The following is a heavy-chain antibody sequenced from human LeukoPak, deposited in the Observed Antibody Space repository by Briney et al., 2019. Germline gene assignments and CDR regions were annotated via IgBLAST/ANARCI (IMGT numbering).Heavy chain of an antibody. V-gene: IGHV3-30-3*01. CDR2: TSYDESNK. CDR1: GFTFSIYT. CDR3: ARDWGVDS. D-gene: IGHD3-10*01. Sequence: GRSLRLSCAASGFTFSIYTMVWVRQPPGKGLEWVAVTSYDESNKYYVDSVKGRFTISRDNSNNILYLQMNSLRPEDTAVYYCARDWGVDSWGQGTLSPSPQ. J-gene: IGHJ4*02.